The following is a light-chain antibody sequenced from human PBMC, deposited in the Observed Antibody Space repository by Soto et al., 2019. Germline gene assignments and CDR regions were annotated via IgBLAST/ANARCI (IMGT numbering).Light chain of an antibody. V-gene: IGKV1-39*01. CDR1: QSISSY. J-gene: IGKJ1*01. Sequence: DIQLTQSPSSLSASVGDRVTITCRASQSISSYLNWYQQKPGKAPKLLIYAASSLPGGVPSRFSGSGSGTDFTLTISSLQPEDFSTYYCQQSYSSPWTFGQGTKVDIK. CDR3: QQSYSSPWT. CDR2: AAS.